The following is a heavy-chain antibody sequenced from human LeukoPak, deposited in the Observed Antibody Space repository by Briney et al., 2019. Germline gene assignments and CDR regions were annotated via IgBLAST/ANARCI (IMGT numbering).Heavy chain of an antibody. J-gene: IGHJ4*02. D-gene: IGHD6-13*01. CDR1: GGSFSGYY. CDR2: IYYSGST. Sequence: SETLSLTCAVYGGSFSGYYWSWIRQPQGKGLEWIGSIYYSGSTYYNPSLKSRVTISIDTSKNQFSLKLSSVTAADTAVYFCARQPSTSWYYFDYWGQGTLVTVSS. V-gene: IGHV4-34*01. CDR3: ARQPSTSWYYFDY.